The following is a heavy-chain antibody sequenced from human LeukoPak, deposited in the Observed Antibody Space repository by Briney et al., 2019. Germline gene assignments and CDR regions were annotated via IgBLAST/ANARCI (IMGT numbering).Heavy chain of an antibody. V-gene: IGHV3-30*01. CDR2: ISYDGSNK. D-gene: IGHD6-13*01. CDR1: GFTFSSYA. CDR3: ARLAAADTY. J-gene: IGHJ4*02. Sequence: GGSLRLSCAAPGFTFSSYAMHRVRQAPSKGLEWVAVISYDGSNKYYADSVKGRFTISRDNSKNTLYLQMNSLRAEDTAVYYCARLAAADTYWGQGTLVTVSS.